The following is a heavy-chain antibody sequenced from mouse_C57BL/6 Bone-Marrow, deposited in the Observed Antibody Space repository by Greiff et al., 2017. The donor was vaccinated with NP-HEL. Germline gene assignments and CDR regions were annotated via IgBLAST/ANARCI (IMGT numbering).Heavy chain of an antibody. CDR1: GYTFTDYY. Sequence: LMEPGASVKMSCKASGYTFTDYYMNWVKQSHGKSLEWIGVINPYNGGTSYNQKFKGKATLTVDKSSRTAYMELNSLTSEDSAVYYCARGRLYYYGSSFDYWGQGTTLTVSS. V-gene: IGHV1-19*01. D-gene: IGHD1-1*01. J-gene: IGHJ2*01. CDR3: ARGRLYYYGSSFDY. CDR2: INPYNGGT.